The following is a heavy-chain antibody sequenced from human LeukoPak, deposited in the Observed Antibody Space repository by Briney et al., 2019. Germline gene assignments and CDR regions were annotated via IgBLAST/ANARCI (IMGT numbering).Heavy chain of an antibody. D-gene: IGHD2-2*01. CDR2: INPNSGGT. J-gene: IGHJ6*03. V-gene: IGHV1-2*02. CDR1: GYTFTGYY. CDR3: ARVNLYCSSTSCYVVRYMDV. Sequence: ASVKVSCKASGYTFTGYYMHWVRQAPGQGLERMGWINPNSGGTNYAQKFQGRVTMTRDTSISAAYMELSRLRSDDTAVYYCARVNLYCSSTSCYVVRYMDVWGKGTTVTVSS.